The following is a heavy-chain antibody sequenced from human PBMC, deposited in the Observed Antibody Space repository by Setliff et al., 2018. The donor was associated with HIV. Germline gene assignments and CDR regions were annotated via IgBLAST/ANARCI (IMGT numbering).Heavy chain of an antibody. D-gene: IGHD4-4*01. V-gene: IGHV5-51*01. CDR1: GYTFSMYW. CDR3: ARAPNSPSYSNVFFVDH. J-gene: IGHJ5*02. Sequence: ESLTISCQTSGYTFSMYWIGWVRQRPGKGLEWMAILYPGDSDIRYSPSFQGQVTISADKSIGAAYLQWRSLKAWDTGMYFCARAPNSPSYSNVFFVDHWGQGTLVTVSS. CDR2: LYPGDSDI.